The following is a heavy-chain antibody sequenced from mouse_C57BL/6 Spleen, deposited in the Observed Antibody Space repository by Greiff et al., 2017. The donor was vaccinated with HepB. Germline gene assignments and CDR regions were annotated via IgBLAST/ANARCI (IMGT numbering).Heavy chain of an antibody. J-gene: IGHJ4*01. V-gene: IGHV2-2*01. Sequence: VKLVESGPGLVQPSQSLSITCTVSGFSLTSYGVHWVRQSPGKGLEWLGVIWSGGSTDYNAAFISRLSISKDNSKSQVFFKMNSLQADDTAIYYCARIYGNPPYYAMDYWGQGTSVTVSS. CDR2: IWSGGST. D-gene: IGHD2-1*01. CDR1: GFSLTSYG. CDR3: ARIYGNPPYYAMDY.